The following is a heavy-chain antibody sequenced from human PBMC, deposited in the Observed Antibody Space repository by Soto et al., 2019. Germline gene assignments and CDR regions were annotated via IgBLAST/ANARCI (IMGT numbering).Heavy chain of an antibody. D-gene: IGHD4-17*01. Sequence: GWSLRLSCASSVFTFSSYAMHWVRQAPGKGLEWVAVISYDGSNKYYADSVKGRFTISRDNSKNTLYLQMNSLRAEDTAVYYCARDMTTVTTSRYYYYGMDVWGQGTTVTVSS. J-gene: IGHJ6*02. V-gene: IGHV3-30-3*01. CDR1: VFTFSSYA. CDR2: ISYDGSNK. CDR3: ARDMTTVTTSRYYYYGMDV.